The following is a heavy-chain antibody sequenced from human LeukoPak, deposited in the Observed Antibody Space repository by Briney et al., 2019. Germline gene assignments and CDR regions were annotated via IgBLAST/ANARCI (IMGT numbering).Heavy chain of an antibody. D-gene: IGHD5-18*01. CDR3: ARDIRYSYGYAADY. V-gene: IGHV3-11*01. CDR1: VFTFSDYY. J-gene: IGHJ4*02. Sequence: GGSLRLSCAASVFTFSDYYMSWIRQAPGKGLEWVSYISSSGSTIYYADSVKGRFTISRDNAKNSLYLQMNSLRAEDTAVYYCARDIRYSYGYAADYWGQGTLVTVSS. CDR2: ISSSGSTI.